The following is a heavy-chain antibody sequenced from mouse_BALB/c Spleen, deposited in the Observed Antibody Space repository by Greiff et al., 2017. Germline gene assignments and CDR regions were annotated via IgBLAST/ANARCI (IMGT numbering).Heavy chain of an antibody. CDR3: ARWNDGYYDYAMDY. D-gene: IGHD2-3*01. CDR2: ISYSGST. CDR1: GYSITSDYA. J-gene: IGHJ4*01. V-gene: IGHV3-2*02. Sequence: EVQLVESGPGLVKPSQSLSLTCTVTGYSITSDYAWNWIRQFPGNKLEWMGYISYSGSTSYNPSLKSRISITRDTSKNQFFLQLNSVTTEDTATYYCARWNDGYYDYAMDYWGQGTSVTVSS.